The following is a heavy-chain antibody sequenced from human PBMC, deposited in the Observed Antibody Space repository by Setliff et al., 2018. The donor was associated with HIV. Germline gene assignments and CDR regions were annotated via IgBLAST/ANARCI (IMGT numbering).Heavy chain of an antibody. Sequence: SETLSLTCTVSDSGTYYWSWIRQPAGKGLEWIGRVSSRGDTNYNPSLKSRVTMSVDTSKDQFSLKLTSVTASDTAVYYCARAAAGNTGPFDLWGQGSPVTV. CDR1: DSGTYY. J-gene: IGHJ4*02. D-gene: IGHD4-17*01. V-gene: IGHV4-4*07. CDR3: ARAAAGNTGPFDL. CDR2: VSSRGDT.